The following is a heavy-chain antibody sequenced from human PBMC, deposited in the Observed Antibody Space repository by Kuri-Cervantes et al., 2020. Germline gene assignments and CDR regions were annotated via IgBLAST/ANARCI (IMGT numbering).Heavy chain of an antibody. Sequence: GESLKISCAASGFTFDDYAMHWVRQAPGKGLEWVSLISWDGGSTYYADSVKGRFTISRDNSKNTLYLQMNSLRAEDTAVYYCAKPDRGVVKDYWGQGTLVTVSS. D-gene: IGHD4-23*01. CDR2: ISWDGGST. CDR3: AKPDRGVVKDY. J-gene: IGHJ4*02. CDR1: GFTFDDYA. V-gene: IGHV3-43D*04.